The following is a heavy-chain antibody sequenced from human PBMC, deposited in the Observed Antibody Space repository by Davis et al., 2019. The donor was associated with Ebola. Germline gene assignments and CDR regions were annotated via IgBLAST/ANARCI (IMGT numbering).Heavy chain of an antibody. CDR3: AKDTSNIWFDI. V-gene: IGHV3-21*04. D-gene: IGHD1-26*01. CDR2: ISSSRYYI. J-gene: IGHJ3*02. CDR1: GFTFSTYS. Sequence: GESLKIPCAASGFTFSTYSMNWVRQAPGKGLEWVSSISSSRYYIYYADSLKGRFTIPRDNSKNTLYLQMNGLRVEDTAIYYCAKDTSNIWFDIWGQGTMVTVSS.